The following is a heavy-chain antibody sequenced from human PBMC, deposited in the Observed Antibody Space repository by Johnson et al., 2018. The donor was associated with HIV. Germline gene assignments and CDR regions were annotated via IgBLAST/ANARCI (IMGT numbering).Heavy chain of an antibody. V-gene: IGHV3-74*01. J-gene: IGHJ3*02. CDR3: ARGVKQQLSVVDAFGI. CDR2: VNSDGYST. D-gene: IGHD6-13*01. Sequence: EQLVESGGGLVQPGGSLRLSCAAYGFTLSDYWMHWVRQGTGKGLAWVARVNSDGYSTSYAGSVQGRFTISRDNAQNSLYLQMNSLRVEDTAAYYCARGVKQQLSVVDAFGIWGQGTMVTVSS. CDR1: GFTLSDYW.